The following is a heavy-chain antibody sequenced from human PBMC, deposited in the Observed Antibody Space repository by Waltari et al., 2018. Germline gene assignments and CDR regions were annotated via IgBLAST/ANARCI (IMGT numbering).Heavy chain of an antibody. CDR3: ARVGYGDLDY. CDR1: GGSISSYY. D-gene: IGHD5-18*01. J-gene: IGHJ4*02. CDR2: IYYSGST. V-gene: IGHV4-59*01. Sequence: QVQLQESGPGLVKPSETLSLTCTVSGGSISSYYWSWIRQPPGKGLEWIGYIYYSGSTNYNPSLKSRVTISVDTSKNQFALKLSSVTAADMAVYYCARVGYGDLDYWGQGTLVTVSS.